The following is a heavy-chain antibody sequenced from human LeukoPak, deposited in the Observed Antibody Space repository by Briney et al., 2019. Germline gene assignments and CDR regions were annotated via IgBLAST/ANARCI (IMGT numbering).Heavy chain of an antibody. Sequence: GGSLRLSCAASGFTFSSYAFHWVRQAPGKGLEWVAVISYDGSNKYYADSVKGRFTISRDNSKNTLYLQMNSLRAEDTAMYYCARAKVYDFWSGYSREVDYWGQGTLVTVSS. V-gene: IGHV3-30-3*01. CDR3: ARAKVYDFWSGYSREVDY. CDR2: ISYDGSNK. CDR1: GFTFSSYA. J-gene: IGHJ4*02. D-gene: IGHD3-3*01.